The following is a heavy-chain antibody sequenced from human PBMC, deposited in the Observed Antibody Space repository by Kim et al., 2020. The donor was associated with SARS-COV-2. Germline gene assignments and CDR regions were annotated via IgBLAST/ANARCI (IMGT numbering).Heavy chain of an antibody. CDR3: ARGLVQGDYGMDV. CDR1: GFTFSSYS. V-gene: IGHV3-21*01. Sequence: GGSLRLSCAASGFTFSSYSMNWVRQAPGKGLEWVSSISSSSSYIYYADSVKGRFTISRDNAKNSLYLQMNSLRAEDTAVYYCARGLVQGDYGMDVWGQGTTVTVSS. CDR2: ISSSSSYI. J-gene: IGHJ6*02. D-gene: IGHD6-19*01.